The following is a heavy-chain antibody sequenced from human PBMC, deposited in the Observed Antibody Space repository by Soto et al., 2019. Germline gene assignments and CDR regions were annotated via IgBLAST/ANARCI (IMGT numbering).Heavy chain of an antibody. CDR1: GGSISSGSYY. D-gene: IGHD2-21*02. V-gene: IGHV4-39*01. CDR3: ARQINCGGDCTHRAFDY. CDR2: IYYSGST. J-gene: IGHJ4*02. Sequence: SETLSLTCTVSGGSISSGSYYWGWIRQPPGKGLEWIGSIYYSGSTYYNPSLKSRVTISVDTSKNLFSLKLTSVTAADTAVYSCARQINCGGDCTHRAFDYWGQGTLVTVSS.